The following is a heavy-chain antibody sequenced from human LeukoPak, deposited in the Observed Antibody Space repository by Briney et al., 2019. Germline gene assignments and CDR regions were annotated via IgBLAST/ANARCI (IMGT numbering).Heavy chain of an antibody. J-gene: IGHJ4*02. CDR3: AKEGLYGSGSYHY. V-gene: IGHV3-23*01. CDR2: ISGSGGST. D-gene: IGHD3-10*01. CDR1: GFTFSSYA. Sequence: GGSLRLSCAASGFTFSSYAMSRVRQAPGKGLEWVSAISGSGGSTYYADSVKGRFTISRDNSKNTLYLQMNGLRAEDTAVYYCAKEGLYGSGSYHYWGQGTLVTVSS.